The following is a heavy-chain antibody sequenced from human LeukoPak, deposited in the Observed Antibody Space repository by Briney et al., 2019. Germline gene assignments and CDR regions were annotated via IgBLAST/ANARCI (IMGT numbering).Heavy chain of an antibody. CDR1: GFTFSDYY. Sequence: GGSLRLSCAASGFTFSDYYMSWIRQAPGKGLEWVSHISSSGSTIYNADSVKGRFTISRDNAKNSLYLQMNSLRAEDTAVYYCARPGDYYDSSGYYRFEYWGQGTLVTVSS. J-gene: IGHJ4*02. D-gene: IGHD3-22*01. V-gene: IGHV3-11*01. CDR3: ARPGDYYDSSGYYRFEY. CDR2: ISSSGSTI.